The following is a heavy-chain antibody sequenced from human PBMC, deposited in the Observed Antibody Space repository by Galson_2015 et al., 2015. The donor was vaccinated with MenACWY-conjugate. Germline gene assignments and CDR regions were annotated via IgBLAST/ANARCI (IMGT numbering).Heavy chain of an antibody. V-gene: IGHV5-51*01. Sequence: QSGAEVKRPGESLQISCKGSGFSFTNYWIAWVRQMPGKGLEWVGLIDPVNSNIRYSPSFQGQVTISADESISTAYLQWSSLKASDTATYYCARHPPGGRGMDVWGRGTTVTVSS. CDR1: GFSFTNYW. CDR2: IDPVNSNI. D-gene: IGHD1-26*01. CDR3: ARHPPGGRGMDV. J-gene: IGHJ6*02.